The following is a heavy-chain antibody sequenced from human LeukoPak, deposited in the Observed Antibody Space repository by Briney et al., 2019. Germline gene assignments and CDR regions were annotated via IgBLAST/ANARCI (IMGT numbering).Heavy chain of an antibody. CDR1: GXSISSSSYY. D-gene: IGHD5-24*01. J-gene: IGHJ4*02. CDR3: ARSSVEMATIIDY. CDR2: IYYSGST. V-gene: IGHV4-39*01. Sequence: SETLSLTCTVSGXSISSSSYYWGWIRQPPGKGLEWIGSIYYSGSTYYNPSLKSRVTICVDTSKNQFSLKLSSVTAADTAVYYCARSSVEMATIIDYWGQGTLVTVSS.